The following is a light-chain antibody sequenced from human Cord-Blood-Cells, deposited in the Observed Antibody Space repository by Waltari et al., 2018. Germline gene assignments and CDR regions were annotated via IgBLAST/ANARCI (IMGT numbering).Light chain of an antibody. Sequence: QSALTQPRSVSGSPGQSVTISCTGTSSDVGGYNSVFWYQQHPGKAPKLMIYDVSKRPSGVPDRFSGSKSDNTASLTISGLQAEDEADYYCCSYAGSYTLVFGGGTKLTVL. CDR3: CSYAGSYTLV. CDR2: DVS. CDR1: SSDVGGYNS. V-gene: IGLV2-11*01. J-gene: IGLJ2*01.